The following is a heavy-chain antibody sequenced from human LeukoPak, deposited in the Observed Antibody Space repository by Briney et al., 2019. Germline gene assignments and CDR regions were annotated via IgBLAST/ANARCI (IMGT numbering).Heavy chain of an antibody. D-gene: IGHD5-24*01. J-gene: IGHJ3*02. V-gene: IGHV5-51*01. CDR2: IYPADSDT. CDR1: GYSFPNYW. CDR3: ASRWATSDAFDI. Sequence: GESLKISCKGSGYSFPNYWIAWVRQMPGKGLEWVGIIYPADSDTGYSPSFQGQVTISADKSISTAYLQWSSLKASDTAMYYCASRWATSDAFDIWGQGTMVTVSS.